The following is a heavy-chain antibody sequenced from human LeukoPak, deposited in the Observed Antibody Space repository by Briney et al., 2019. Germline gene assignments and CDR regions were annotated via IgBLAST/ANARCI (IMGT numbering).Heavy chain of an antibody. CDR1: GFTFDDYA. D-gene: IGHD6-19*01. V-gene: IGHV3-9*01. CDR3: AKDICFRIAVAGIDY. Sequence: GGSLRLFCAPSGFTFDDYAMHWVRHPPGKGREWVSCISWSSGSIGYADSVKGGFTISRDNAKNSLYLQMNSLRAEDTAFYYCAKDICFRIAVAGIDYWGQGTLVTVSS. CDR2: ISWSSGSI. J-gene: IGHJ4*02.